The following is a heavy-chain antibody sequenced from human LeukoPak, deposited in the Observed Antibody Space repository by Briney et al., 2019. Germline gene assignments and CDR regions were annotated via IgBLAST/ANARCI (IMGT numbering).Heavy chain of an antibody. CDR2: INHSGST. CDR1: DGSISSSNW. Sequence: SETLSLTCAVSDGSISSSNWWSWVRPPPGKGLEWIGEINHSGSTNYNPSLKSPVTISVDTSKNQFSLKLSSVTAADTAVYYCARGAGSGSSYRVYNWFDPWGQGTQVTVSS. CDR3: ARGAGSGSSYRVYNWFDP. J-gene: IGHJ5*02. D-gene: IGHD3-10*01. V-gene: IGHV4-4*02.